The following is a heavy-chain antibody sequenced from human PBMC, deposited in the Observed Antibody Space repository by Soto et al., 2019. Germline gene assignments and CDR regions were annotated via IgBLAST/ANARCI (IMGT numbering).Heavy chain of an antibody. CDR1: GGSISSSSYY. D-gene: IGHD3-3*01. CDR2: IYYSGST. Sequence: QLQLQESGPGLVKPSETLSLTCTVSGGSISSSSYYWGWIRQPPGKGLEWIGSIYYSGSTYYNPSLKSRVTISVDTSKNQFSLKLSSVTAADTAVYYCASNDFWSGYHYYYYGMDVWGQGTTVTVSS. CDR3: ASNDFWSGYHYYYYGMDV. V-gene: IGHV4-39*01. J-gene: IGHJ6*02.